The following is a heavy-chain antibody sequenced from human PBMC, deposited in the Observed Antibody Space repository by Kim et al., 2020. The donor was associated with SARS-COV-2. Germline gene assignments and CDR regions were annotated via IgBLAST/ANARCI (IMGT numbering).Heavy chain of an antibody. V-gene: IGHV4-39*01. D-gene: IGHD3-22*01. J-gene: IGHJ4*02. CDR3: ARVVVITPDFDY. Sequence: YYTPSLNSRVTISVDTSKNQFSLKLSSVTAADTAVYYCARVVVITPDFDYWGQGTLVTVSS.